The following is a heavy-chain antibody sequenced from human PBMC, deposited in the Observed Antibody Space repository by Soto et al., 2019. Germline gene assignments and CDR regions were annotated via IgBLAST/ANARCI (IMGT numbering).Heavy chain of an antibody. D-gene: IGHD6-19*01. CDR2: ISSSSSYI. CDR3: ASDQQVAGKGDAFDM. J-gene: IGHJ3*02. Sequence: EVQLVESGGGLVKPGGSLRLSCAASGFTFSSYSMNWVRQAPGKGLEWVSSISSSSSYIYYADSVKGRFTISRDNAKNSRYLQMNSLRAEDTAVYYCASDQQVAGKGDAFDMWGQGTMVTVSS. CDR1: GFTFSSYS. V-gene: IGHV3-21*01.